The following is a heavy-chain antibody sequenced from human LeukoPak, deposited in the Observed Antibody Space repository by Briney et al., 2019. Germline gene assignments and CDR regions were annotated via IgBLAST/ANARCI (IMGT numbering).Heavy chain of an antibody. CDR2: IKQDGSEK. Sequence: GGSLRLSCAASGFTFSSYWMSWVRQAPGKGLEWVANIKQDGSEKYYVDSVKGRFTISRDNAKNSLYLQMNSLRAEDTAVYYCARKHDYSNKRTTVYYMDVWGKGTTVTVSS. D-gene: IGHD4-11*01. V-gene: IGHV3-7*01. CDR1: GFTFSSYW. CDR3: ARKHDYSNKRTTVYYMDV. J-gene: IGHJ6*03.